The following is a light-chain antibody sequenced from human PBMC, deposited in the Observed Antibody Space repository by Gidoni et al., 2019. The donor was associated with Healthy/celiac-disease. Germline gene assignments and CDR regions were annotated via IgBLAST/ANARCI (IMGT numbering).Light chain of an antibody. Sequence: QPALTQPPPASGSPGQSVTISCTGTSSDVCGYNYVSWYQQHPGKAPKLMIYEVSKRPSGVPDRFSGSKSGNTASLTVSGLQAEDEADYYCSSYAGSNNYVFGTGTKVTVL. CDR1: SSDVCGYNY. V-gene: IGLV2-8*01. CDR3: SSYAGSNNYV. CDR2: EVS. J-gene: IGLJ1*01.